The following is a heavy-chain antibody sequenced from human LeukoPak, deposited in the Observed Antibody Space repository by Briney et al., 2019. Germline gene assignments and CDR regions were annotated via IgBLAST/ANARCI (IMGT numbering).Heavy chain of an antibody. CDR1: GGSFSDYS. J-gene: IGHJ6*03. D-gene: IGHD5-18*01. CDR2: INPSGGT. Sequence: SETLSLTCAVYGGSFSDYSWTWIRQPPGKGLEYIGEINPSGGTNHNPSLMSRVSMSVDTSKNQISLRVGSVTAGDTAVYYCARVGYRYSINDWSRIGLGAYPSKYYYYMDVWGKGTTVTVSS. V-gene: IGHV4-34*01. CDR3: ARVGYRYSINDWSRIGLGAYPSKYYYYMDV.